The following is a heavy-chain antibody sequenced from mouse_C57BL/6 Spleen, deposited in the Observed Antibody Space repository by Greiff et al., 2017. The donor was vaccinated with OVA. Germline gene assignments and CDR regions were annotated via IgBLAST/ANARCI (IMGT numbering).Heavy chain of an antibody. CDR3: ARGTGTGFAY. J-gene: IGHJ3*01. Sequence: QVQLQQSGAELVKPGASVKLSCKASGYTFTSYWMQWVKQRPGQGLEWIGEIDPSDSYTNYNQKFKGKATLTVDTSSSTAYMQLSSLTAEDSAVYYCARGTGTGFAYWGQGTLVTVSA. D-gene: IGHD4-1*01. CDR2: IDPSDSYT. V-gene: IGHV1-50*01. CDR1: GYTFTSYW.